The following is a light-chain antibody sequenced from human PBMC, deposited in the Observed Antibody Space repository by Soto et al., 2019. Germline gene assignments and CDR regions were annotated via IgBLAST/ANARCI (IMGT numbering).Light chain of an antibody. Sequence: ETLLTPSPAPLSLSPGGKATPSFRASKSVSNFLAWYQQKPGQAPRLLIYDASNRATGIPARFSGSGSGTDFTLTISSLEPEDFAVYYCQQRSNWPPITFGQGTRLEIK. J-gene: IGKJ5*01. CDR1: KSVSNF. CDR2: DAS. V-gene: IGKV3-11*01. CDR3: QQRSNWPPIT.